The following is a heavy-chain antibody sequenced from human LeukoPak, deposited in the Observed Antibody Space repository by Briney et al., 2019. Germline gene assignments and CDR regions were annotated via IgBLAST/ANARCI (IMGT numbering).Heavy chain of an antibody. D-gene: IGHD3-22*01. CDR1: GFTFSSYA. Sequence: GGSLRLSCAASGFTFSSYARSWVRQAPGKGLEWVSAISGSGGSTYYADSVKGRFTISRDNYKNTLYLQMNSLRAEDTAVYYCAKDKGYYYDSSGHDAFDIWGQGTMVTVSS. V-gene: IGHV3-23*01. CDR3: AKDKGYYYDSSGHDAFDI. CDR2: ISGSGGST. J-gene: IGHJ3*02.